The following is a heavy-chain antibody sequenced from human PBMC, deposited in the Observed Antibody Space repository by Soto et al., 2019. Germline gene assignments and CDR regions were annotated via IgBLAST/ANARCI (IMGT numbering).Heavy chain of an antibody. V-gene: IGHV3-48*02. Sequence: GGSLRLSCAASGFTFSSYSMNWVRQAPGKGLEWVSYISSSSSTIYYAGSVKGRFTISRDNAKNSLYLQMNSLRDEDTAVYYCARDGDIVGATTKPVATDYWGQGTLVTVSS. CDR3: ARDGDIVGATTKPVATDY. CDR1: GFTFSSYS. D-gene: IGHD1-26*01. CDR2: ISSSSSTI. J-gene: IGHJ4*02.